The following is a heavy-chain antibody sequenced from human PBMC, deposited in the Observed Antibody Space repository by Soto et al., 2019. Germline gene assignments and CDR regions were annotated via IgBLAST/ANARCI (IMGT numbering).Heavy chain of an antibody. CDR1: GVTFSDCY. D-gene: IGHD3-10*01. CDR3: ARARFGEWGYAMDV. CDR2: ISSSGTSI. J-gene: IGHJ6*02. Sequence: QVQLVESGGGLVKPGGSLRLSCAVSGVTFSDCYMNWIRQAPGKGLEWVSYISSSGTSINYAGSVKGRFTISRDNAKNSLYLQMNSLRAEDTAMYYCARARFGEWGYAMDVWGQGTTVTVSS. V-gene: IGHV3-11*01.